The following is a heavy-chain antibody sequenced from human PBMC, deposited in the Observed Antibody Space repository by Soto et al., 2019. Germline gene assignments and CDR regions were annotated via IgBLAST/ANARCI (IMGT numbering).Heavy chain of an antibody. CDR2: ISYDGSNK. J-gene: IGHJ6*02. CDR1: GFTFSSYG. Sequence: GGSLRLSCAASGFTFSSYGMQWVRQAPGKGLEWVAVISYDGSNKYYADSVKGRFTISRDNSKNTLYLQMNSLRAEDTAVYYCAKDSRGYYYGMDVWGQGTTVTVSS. D-gene: IGHD1-26*01. CDR3: AKDSRGYYYGMDV. V-gene: IGHV3-30*18.